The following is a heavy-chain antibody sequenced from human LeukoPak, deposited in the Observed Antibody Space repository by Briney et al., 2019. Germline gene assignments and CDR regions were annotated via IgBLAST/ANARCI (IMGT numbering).Heavy chain of an antibody. CDR3: ARGSGGWAQWLVQGDY. CDR1: GGSFSGYY. D-gene: IGHD6-19*01. V-gene: IGHV4-34*01. Sequence: SETLSLTCAVYGGSFSGYYWSWIRQPPGKGLEWIGEINNSGSTNYNPSLKSRVTISVDTSKNQFSLKLSSVTAADTAVYYCARGSGGWAQWLVQGDYWGQGTLVTVSS. CDR2: INNSGST. J-gene: IGHJ4*02.